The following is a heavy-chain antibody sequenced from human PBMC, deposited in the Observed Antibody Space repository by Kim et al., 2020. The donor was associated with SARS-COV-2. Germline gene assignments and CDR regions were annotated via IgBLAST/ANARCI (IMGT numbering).Heavy chain of an antibody. CDR1: GYTFSSYG. J-gene: IGHJ4*02. V-gene: IGHV1-18*04. CDR3: ARDLRHSGYDWGRMFDY. Sequence: ASVKVSCKASGYTFSSYGISWVRQAPGQGLEWMGWISAYNGNTNYAQKIQGRVTMTTDTSTSTAYMELRSLRSDDTAVYYCARDLRHSGYDWGRMFDYWGQGTLVTVSS. CDR2: ISAYNGNT. D-gene: IGHD5-12*01.